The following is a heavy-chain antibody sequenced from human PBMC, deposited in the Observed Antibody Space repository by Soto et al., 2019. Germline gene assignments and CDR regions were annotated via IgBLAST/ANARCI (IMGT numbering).Heavy chain of an antibody. CDR1: GYTFTRYD. D-gene: IGHD6-19*01. Sequence: QVQLVQSGAEVKKPGASVKISCRATGYTFTRYDIHWVRQASGQGLEWMGWMNPKSGNTGSTQKFQGRITMTKNTSITTAYLELSSLRSEDTAVFYCARGSGSGWCGEGVDYWGQGTRVTVSS. CDR2: MNPKSGNT. V-gene: IGHV1-8*01. CDR3: ARGSGSGWCGEGVDY. J-gene: IGHJ4*02.